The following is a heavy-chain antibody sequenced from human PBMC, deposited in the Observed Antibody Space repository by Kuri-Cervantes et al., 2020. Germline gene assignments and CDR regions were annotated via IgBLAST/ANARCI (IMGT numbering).Heavy chain of an antibody. J-gene: IGHJ6*02. D-gene: IGHD3-10*01. Sequence: LSLTCAASGFTFSSYSMNWVRQAPGKGLEWVSSISSSSSYIYYADSVKGRFTISRDNAKNSLYLQMNSLRAEDTALYYCAKTAGSGTYLSGGYGMDVWGQGTTVTVSS. V-gene: IGHV3-21*04. CDR3: AKTAGSGTYLSGGYGMDV. CDR1: GFTFSSYS. CDR2: ISSSSSYI.